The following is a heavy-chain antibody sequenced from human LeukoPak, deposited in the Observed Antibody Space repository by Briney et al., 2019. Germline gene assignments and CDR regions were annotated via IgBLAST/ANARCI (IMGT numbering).Heavy chain of an antibody. CDR1: GGTFSSFA. V-gene: IGHV1-69*04. Sequence: ASVTVSCKPSGGTFSSFAIYWVRQAPGQGPEWVGRITPMINIVSYAQRFQGRVTISADESTSTAFMELSSLTSEDTAVYYCATSSAAIRGWFGGGNSAFESWGQGTLVTVSS. J-gene: IGHJ4*02. CDR3: ATSSAAIRGWFGGGNSAFES. CDR2: ITPMINIV. D-gene: IGHD3-10*01.